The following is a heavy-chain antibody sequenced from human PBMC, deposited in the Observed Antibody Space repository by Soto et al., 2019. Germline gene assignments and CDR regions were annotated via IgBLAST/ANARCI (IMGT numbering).Heavy chain of an antibody. CDR3: ATQEVGGSYVYTFDP. J-gene: IGHJ5*02. D-gene: IGHD1-26*01. CDR2: IYYSGST. Sequence: SETLSPTCTVSGGSISSSSYYWGWIRQPPGKGLEWIGSIYYSGSTYYNPSLKSRVTISVDTSKNHFSLKLSSVTAADTAVYYCATQEVGGSYVYTFDPWGEGTLVTVSS. V-gene: IGHV4-39*02. CDR1: GGSISSSSYY.